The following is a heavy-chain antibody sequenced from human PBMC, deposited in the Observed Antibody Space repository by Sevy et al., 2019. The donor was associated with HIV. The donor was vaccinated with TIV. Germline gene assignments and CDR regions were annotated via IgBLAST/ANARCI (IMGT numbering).Heavy chain of an antibody. CDR2: MKSKIDGGTT. D-gene: IGHD3-16*01. J-gene: IGHJ3*02. CDR1: GFTFSIIY. Sequence: GGSLRLSCAASGFTFSIIYMNWVRQSPGKGLEWVGRMKSKIDGGTTDYAAPVKDRFTMSREDSKNTLYLQMNSLEADDTAVYYCTTVGFPHWGSEAFDIWGQGTMVTVSS. CDR3: TTVGFPHWGSEAFDI. V-gene: IGHV3-15*01.